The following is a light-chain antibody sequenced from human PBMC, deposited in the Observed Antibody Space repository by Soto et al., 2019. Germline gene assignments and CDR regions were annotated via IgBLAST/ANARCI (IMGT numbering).Light chain of an antibody. J-gene: IGKJ2*01. CDR3: QQYNNWPYT. CDR2: GTS. V-gene: IGKV3-15*01. Sequence: EIVMTQSPVTLSVSPGERAARSCRASQSVGSNFAWYQQRPGQAPRVLIYGTSTRATGVPARFSGSGSGTDFTLTISSLQSEDFAVYYCQQYNNWPYTFGQGTRLEIK. CDR1: QSVGSN.